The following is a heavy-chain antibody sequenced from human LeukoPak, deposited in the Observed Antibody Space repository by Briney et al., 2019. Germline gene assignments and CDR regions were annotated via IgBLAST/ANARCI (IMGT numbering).Heavy chain of an antibody. Sequence: GGSLRLSCAASGFSFSSNTMNWVRQAPGEGLDWVSSISPDSNYIYYVDSVRGRFTISRDNAKNSLYLQMNSLRAEDTAVYYCASRIAVAGRVKAFDIWGQGTMVTVSS. CDR1: GFSFSSNT. V-gene: IGHV3-21*01. CDR2: ISPDSNYI. J-gene: IGHJ3*02. D-gene: IGHD6-19*01. CDR3: ASRIAVAGRVKAFDI.